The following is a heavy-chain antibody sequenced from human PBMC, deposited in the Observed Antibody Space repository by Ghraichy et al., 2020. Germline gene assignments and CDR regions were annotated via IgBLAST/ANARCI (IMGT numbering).Heavy chain of an antibody. D-gene: IGHD5-18*01. CDR3: ARGTVDPGIDI. CDR2: VNQDGSDK. Sequence: GGSLRLSCAVSGFIFSNYWMNWVRQVPGEGLEWVANVNQDGSDKFYLDSVKGRFTISRDNAKNSLYLHLNNLRVEDTAIYYCARGTVDPGIDIWGQGTMVTVSS. V-gene: IGHV3-7*01. J-gene: IGHJ3*02. CDR1: GFIFSNYW.